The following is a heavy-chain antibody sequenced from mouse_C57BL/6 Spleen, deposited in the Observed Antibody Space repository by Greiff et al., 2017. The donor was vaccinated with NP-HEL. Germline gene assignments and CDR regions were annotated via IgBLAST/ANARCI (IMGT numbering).Heavy chain of an antibody. D-gene: IGHD1-1*01. CDR1: GFTFSDYG. CDR3: ARSGNNYYGSSLYYFDY. Sequence: EVQVVESGGGLVKPGGSLKLSCAASGFTFSDYGMHWVRQAPEKGLEWVAYISSGSSTIYYADTVKGRFTISRDNAKNTLFLQMTSLRSEDTAMYYCARSGNNYYGSSLYYFDYWGQGTTLTVSS. CDR2: ISSGSSTI. J-gene: IGHJ2*01. V-gene: IGHV5-17*01.